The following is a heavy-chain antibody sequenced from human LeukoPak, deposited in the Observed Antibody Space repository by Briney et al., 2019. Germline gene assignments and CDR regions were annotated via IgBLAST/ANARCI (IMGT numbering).Heavy chain of an antibody. J-gene: IGHJ6*02. D-gene: IGHD5-18*01. CDR2: INPNSGGT. CDR1: GYTFTSYY. Sequence: ASVKVSCKASGYTFTSYYMHWVRQAPGQGLEWMGWINPNSGGTNYAQKFQGRVTMTRDTSISTAYMELSRLRSDDTAVYYCAREFGYSYGPEYGMDVWGQGTTVTVSS. CDR3: AREFGYSYGPEYGMDV. V-gene: IGHV1-2*02.